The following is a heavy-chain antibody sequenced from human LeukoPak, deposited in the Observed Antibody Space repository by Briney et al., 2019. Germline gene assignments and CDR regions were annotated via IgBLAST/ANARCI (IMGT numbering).Heavy chain of an antibody. D-gene: IGHD4-17*01. Sequence: SSETLSLTCTVSGGSISPYYWSWIRQPPGKGLEWIGNINYSGSTNYNPSLNSRVTTSVDTSKNQFSLKLRSVTAADTAVYYCARDHTLDYGDYYYGLDVWGQGTTVTVSS. V-gene: IGHV4-59*12. J-gene: IGHJ6*02. CDR2: INYSGST. CDR1: GGSISPYY. CDR3: ARDHTLDYGDYYYGLDV.